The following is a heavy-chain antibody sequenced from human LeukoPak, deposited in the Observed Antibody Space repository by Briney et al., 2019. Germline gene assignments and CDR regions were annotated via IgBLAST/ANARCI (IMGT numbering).Heavy chain of an antibody. CDR1: GYTFTRYY. Sequence: ASVKVSCKASGYTFTRYYIHWVRQAPGRGLEWMGIVNPSGGGTSYGQKFQGRVTMTRDMSTSTVYMELSSLRSEDTAVYYCARALTAAAGRRAGMMGDWGQGTLVTVSS. V-gene: IGHV1-46*01. CDR2: VNPSGGGT. CDR3: ARALTAAAGRRAGMMGD. D-gene: IGHD6-13*01. J-gene: IGHJ4*02.